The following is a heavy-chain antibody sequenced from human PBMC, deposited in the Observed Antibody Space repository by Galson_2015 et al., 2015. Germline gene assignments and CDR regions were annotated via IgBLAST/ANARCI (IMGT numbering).Heavy chain of an antibody. D-gene: IGHD3-22*01. CDR2: ISGSGGST. CDR3: ALTYYYDSSGYTYYYYGMDV. J-gene: IGHJ6*02. V-gene: IGHV3-23*01. CDR1: GFTFSSYA. Sequence: SLRLSCAASGFTFSSYAMSWVRQAPGKGLEWVSAISGSGGSTYYADSVKGRFTISRDNSKNTLYLQMNSLRAEDTAVYYCALTYYYDSSGYTYYYYGMDVWGQGTTVTVSS.